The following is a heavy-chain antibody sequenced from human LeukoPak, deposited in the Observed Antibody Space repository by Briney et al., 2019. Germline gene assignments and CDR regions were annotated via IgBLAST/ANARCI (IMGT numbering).Heavy chain of an antibody. D-gene: IGHD3-10*01. CDR3: ARSARGVIFDV. CDR1: GFTFSSYA. J-gene: IGHJ6*04. V-gene: IGHV3-30*03. CDR2: VSYDGTET. Sequence: GGFLRLSCAASGFTFSSYAMSWVRQAPGKGLEWVAVVSYDGTETKYADSVKGRLNLSRDNSKNTVYLQMNSLTFEDTAVYYCARSARGVIFDVWGKGTTVIVSS.